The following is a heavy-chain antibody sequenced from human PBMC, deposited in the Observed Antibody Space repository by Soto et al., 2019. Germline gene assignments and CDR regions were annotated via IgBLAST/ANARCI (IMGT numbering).Heavy chain of an antibody. J-gene: IGHJ5*02. CDR2: IYYSGST. D-gene: IGHD4-17*01. CDR3: ARDARWVTTRGYWFDP. V-gene: IGHV4-31*03. CDR1: GGSISSGGYY. Sequence: QVQLQESGPGLVKPSQTLSLTCTVSGGSISSGGYYWSWIRQHPGKGLEWIGYIYYSGSTYYNPSLKSRVTISVDTSKNQFSLKLSSVTAADTAVYYCARDARWVTTRGYWFDPWGQGTLVTVSS.